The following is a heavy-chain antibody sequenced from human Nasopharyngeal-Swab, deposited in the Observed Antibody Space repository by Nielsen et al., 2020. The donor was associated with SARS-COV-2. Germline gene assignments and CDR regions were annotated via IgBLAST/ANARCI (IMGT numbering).Heavy chain of an antibody. D-gene: IGHD6-19*01. CDR1: GFTFSNYA. J-gene: IGHJ4*02. CDR2: ITASGANT. V-gene: IGHV3-23*01. Sequence: GESLKISCAASGFTFSNYAMSWVRQAPGKGLEWVSGITASGANTYHADSVKGRFTISRDNSKNMLYLQMNSLRAEDTAVYYCAKVGGSGWYSDYWGQGTLVTVSS. CDR3: AKVGGSGWYSDY.